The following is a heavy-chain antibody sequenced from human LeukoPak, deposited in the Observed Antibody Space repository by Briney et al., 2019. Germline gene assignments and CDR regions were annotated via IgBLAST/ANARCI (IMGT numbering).Heavy chain of an antibody. Sequence: ASVKVSCKASGYTFTGYYMHWVRQASGQGLEWMGWINPNSGGTNYAQKFQGRVTMTRDTSISTAYMELSRLRSDDTAVYYCARTEVSGSYLAGGSDYWGQGTLVTVSS. CDR1: GYTFTGYY. CDR3: ARTEVSGSYLAGGSDY. J-gene: IGHJ4*02. V-gene: IGHV1-2*02. CDR2: INPNSGGT. D-gene: IGHD1-26*01.